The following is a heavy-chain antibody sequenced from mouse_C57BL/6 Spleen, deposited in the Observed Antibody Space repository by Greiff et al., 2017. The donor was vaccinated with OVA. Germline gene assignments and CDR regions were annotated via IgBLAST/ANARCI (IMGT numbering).Heavy chain of an antibody. CDR3: LYGSSAWYFDV. D-gene: IGHD1-1*01. CDR1: GFTFTSYW. CDR2: IDPSDSYP. Sequence: VQLLQPGADLVMPGASVNLSCKASGFTFTSYWMTWVHQTPGQGLEWIGEIDPSDSYPTYTQKFKGKSTLTVDKSSITAYMQLCRLTSEDTEVYYCLYGSSAWYFDVWGTGTTVTVSS. J-gene: IGHJ1*03. V-gene: IGHV1-69*01.